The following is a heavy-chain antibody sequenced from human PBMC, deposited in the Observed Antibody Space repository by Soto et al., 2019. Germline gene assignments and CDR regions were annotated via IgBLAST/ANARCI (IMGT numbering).Heavy chain of an antibody. V-gene: IGHV4-61*01. J-gene: IGHJ5*02. Sequence: PSETLSLTCTVSGGSVSSGSYYWSWIRQPPGKGLEWIGYIYYSGSTNYNPSLKSRVTISVDTSKNQFSLKLSSVTAADTAVYYCAREYRGSVVAATTHYNWFDPWRQGTLVTVSS. D-gene: IGHD2-15*01. CDR3: AREYRGSVVAATTHYNWFDP. CDR1: GGSVSSGSYY. CDR2: IYYSGST.